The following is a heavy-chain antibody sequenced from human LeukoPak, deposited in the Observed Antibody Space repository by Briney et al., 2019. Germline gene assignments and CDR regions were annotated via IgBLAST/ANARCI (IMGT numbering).Heavy chain of an antibody. Sequence: ASVKVSCTASGYTFTSYYMHWVRQAPGQGLEWMGIINPSGGSTSYAQKFQGRVTITRNTSISTAYMELSSLRSEDTAVYYCARLRHYYYYIDVWGKGTTVTVSS. J-gene: IGHJ6*03. CDR1: GYTFTSYY. CDR2: INPSGGST. V-gene: IGHV1-46*01. CDR3: ARLRHYYYYIDV.